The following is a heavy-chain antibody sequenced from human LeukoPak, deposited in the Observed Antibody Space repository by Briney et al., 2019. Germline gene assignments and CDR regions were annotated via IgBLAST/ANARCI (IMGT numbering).Heavy chain of an antibody. J-gene: IGHJ4*02. CDR3: ARKAPYYYDGSGPLGTYYFDY. Sequence: PSETLSLTCTVSGGSISSSSYYWGWIRQPPGKGLEWIGSIYYSGSTYYNPSLKSRVTISVDTSKNQFSLKLNSVTAADTAVYYCARKAPYYYDGSGPLGTYYFDYWGQGTLVTVSS. CDR2: IYYSGST. CDR1: GGSISSSSYY. D-gene: IGHD3-22*01. V-gene: IGHV4-39*07.